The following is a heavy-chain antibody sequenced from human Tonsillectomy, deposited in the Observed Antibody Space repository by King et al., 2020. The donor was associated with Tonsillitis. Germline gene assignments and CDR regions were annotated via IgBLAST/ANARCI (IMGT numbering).Heavy chain of an antibody. V-gene: IGHV3-33*05. J-gene: IGHJ4*02. CDR3: AGDRHDYIFDY. D-gene: IGHD3-16*01. CDR1: GFTFSTYD. CDR2: ISYDGSKK. Sequence: VQLVESGGGVVQPGRSLRLSCAASGFTFSTYDMHWVRQAPGKGLEWVAVISYDGSKKYYADSVQGLFTISRDNSKKTLYMQMHSLRAEDTAVYYCAGDRHDYIFDYCGQGTRVTVSS.